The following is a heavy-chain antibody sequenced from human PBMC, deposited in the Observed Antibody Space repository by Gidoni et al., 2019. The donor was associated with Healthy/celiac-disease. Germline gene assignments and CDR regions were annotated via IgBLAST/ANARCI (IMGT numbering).Heavy chain of an antibody. CDR1: GFTFGDYA. CDR3: TRQDYYYYYGMDV. CDR2: IRSKAYGGTT. V-gene: IGHV3-49*04. J-gene: IGHJ6*02. Sequence: EVQLVESGGGLVQPGRSLSLSCTASGFTFGDYAMSWVRQAPGKGLEWVGFIRSKAYGGTTEYAASVKGRFTISRDDSKSIAYLQMNSLKTEDTAVYYCTRQDYYYYYGMDVWGQGTTVTVSS.